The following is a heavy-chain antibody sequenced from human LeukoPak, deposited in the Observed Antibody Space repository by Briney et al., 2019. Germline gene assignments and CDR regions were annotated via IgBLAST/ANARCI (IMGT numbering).Heavy chain of an antibody. D-gene: IGHD4-23*01. CDR2: IYYSGST. CDR1: GGSISSYY. Sequence: SETLSLTCTVSGGSISSYYWNWIRQPPGKGLEWIGSIYYSGSTNYNPSLKSRVTISVDTSKSQFSLKLSSVTAADTAVYYCARGDGLDYGGILDYWGQGTLVTVSS. J-gene: IGHJ4*02. V-gene: IGHV4-59*01. CDR3: ARGDGLDYGGILDY.